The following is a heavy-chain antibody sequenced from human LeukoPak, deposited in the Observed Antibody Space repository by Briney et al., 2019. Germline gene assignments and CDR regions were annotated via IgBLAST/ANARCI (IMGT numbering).Heavy chain of an antibody. D-gene: IGHD3-10*01. CDR1: GYTFTGYY. J-gene: IGHJ5*02. CDR2: INPNSGGT. V-gene: IGHV1-2*06. CDR3: ARVYYGSGSSFDP. Sequence: ASVKVSCKASGYTFTGYYMHWVRQAPGQGLEWMGRINPNSGGTNHAQKFQGRVTMTRDTSISTAYMELSRLRSDDTAVYHCARVYYGSGSSFDPWGQGTLVPVSS.